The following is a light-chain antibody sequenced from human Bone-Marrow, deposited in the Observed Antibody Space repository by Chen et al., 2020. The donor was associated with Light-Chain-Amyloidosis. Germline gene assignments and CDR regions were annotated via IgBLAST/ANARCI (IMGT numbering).Light chain of an antibody. V-gene: IGLV1-47*01. CDR2: RNN. J-gene: IGLJ3*02. CDR1: SSNIGSNY. CDR3: AAWDDSLSGWV. Sequence: QPVLTQPPSASGTPGQRATISCSGSSSNIGSNYVYWYQQLPGTAPKLLIYRNNQRPSGVPDRFSGSKSGTSASLAISGLRSEDEADYYCAAWDDSLSGWVFGGGTKLTVL.